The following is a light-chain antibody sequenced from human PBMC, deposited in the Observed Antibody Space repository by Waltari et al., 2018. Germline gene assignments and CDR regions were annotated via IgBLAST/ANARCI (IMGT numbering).Light chain of an antibody. CDR2: GNS. J-gene: IGLJ3*02. Sequence: QSVLTRPPSVSGAPGQRVTISCSGSSSNIGAGHDVHWYQVFPRAAPKLLIYGNSNRPSGVPDRFSGSKSGTSASLAITGLQAEDEADYYCQSYDSSLTSGVVFGGGTKVTVL. CDR1: SSNIGAGHD. V-gene: IGLV1-40*01. CDR3: QSYDSSLTSGVV.